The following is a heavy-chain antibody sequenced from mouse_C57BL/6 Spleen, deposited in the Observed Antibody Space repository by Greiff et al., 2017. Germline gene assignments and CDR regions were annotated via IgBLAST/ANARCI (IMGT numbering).Heavy chain of an antibody. Sequence: VQLQQPGAELVKPGASVKLSCKASGYTFTSYWMHWVKQRPGQGLEWIGMIHPNSGSTNYNEKFKSKATLTVDKSSSTAYMQLSSLTSEDSAVYYCARDKGLSTCFDYWGQGTTLTVSS. V-gene: IGHV1-64*01. CDR3: ARDKGLSTCFDY. D-gene: IGHD1-1*01. CDR2: IHPNSGST. CDR1: GYTFTSYW. J-gene: IGHJ2*01.